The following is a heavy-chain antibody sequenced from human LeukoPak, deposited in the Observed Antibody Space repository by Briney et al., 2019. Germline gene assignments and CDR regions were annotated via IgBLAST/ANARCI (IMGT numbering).Heavy chain of an antibody. V-gene: IGHV3-21*01. CDR3: ARGEYGSGSYHIDY. CDR2: ISSSSSYI. D-gene: IGHD3-10*01. Sequence: GGSLRLSCAASGFTFSSYSMNWVRQAPGKGLEWVSFISSSSSYIYYADSLKGRFTIFRDNAKNSLYLQMNSLRAEDTAVYYCARGEYGSGSYHIDYWGQGTLVTVSS. J-gene: IGHJ4*02. CDR1: GFTFSSYS.